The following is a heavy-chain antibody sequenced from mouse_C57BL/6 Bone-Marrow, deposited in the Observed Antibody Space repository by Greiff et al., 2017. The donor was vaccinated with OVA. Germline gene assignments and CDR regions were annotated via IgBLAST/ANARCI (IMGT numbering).Heavy chain of an antibody. CDR1: YFAFMASA. V-gene: IGHV1-49*01. D-gene: IGHD2-3*01. CDR2: FTMYSDAT. J-gene: IGHJ3*01. Sequence: LQQSGAELVRPGSSVKLSCKDSYFAFMASAMHWVKQRPRHGLEWIGSFTMYSDATEYSENFKGKATLTANTSSSTAYMELSSLTSEDSAVYYCARSRDGYPTWFAYWGQGTLVTVSA. CDR3: ARSRDGYPTWFAY.